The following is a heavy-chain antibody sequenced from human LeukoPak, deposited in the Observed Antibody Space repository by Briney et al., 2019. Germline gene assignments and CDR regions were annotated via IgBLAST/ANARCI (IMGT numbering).Heavy chain of an antibody. D-gene: IGHD1-26*01. J-gene: IGHJ4*02. V-gene: IGHV3-74*01. CDR3: AKDVGKWESLHFFDY. CDR1: GFTFNTYW. CDR2: INSDGSSI. Sequence: GGSLRLSCAASGFTFNTYWMHWVRQAPGKGLVWVSRINSDGSSISYADSVKGRFTISRDNAKNALYLQMNSLRAEDTAVYYCAKDVGKWESLHFFDYWGQGTLVTVSS.